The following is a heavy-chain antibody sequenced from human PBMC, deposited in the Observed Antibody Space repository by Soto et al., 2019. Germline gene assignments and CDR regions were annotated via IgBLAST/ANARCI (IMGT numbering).Heavy chain of an antibody. CDR3: ARDQKQQLVRRAYYYYGMDV. J-gene: IGHJ6*02. CDR1: GFTFSSYG. V-gene: IGHV3-33*01. D-gene: IGHD6-13*01. CDR2: IWYDGSNK. Sequence: GGSLRLSCAASGFTFSSYGMHWVRQAPGKGLEWVAVIWYDGSNKYYADSVKGRFTISRDNSKNTLYLQMNSLRAEDTAVYYCARDQKQQLVRRAYYYYGMDVWGQGTTVTVSS.